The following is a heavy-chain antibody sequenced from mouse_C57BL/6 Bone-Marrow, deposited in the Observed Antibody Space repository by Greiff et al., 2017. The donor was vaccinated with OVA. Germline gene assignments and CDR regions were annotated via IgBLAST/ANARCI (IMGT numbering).Heavy chain of an antibody. CDR3: ARRGERRRRVWYYCDY. CDR2: IDPSDSET. D-gene: IGHD3-2*02. V-gene: IGHV1-52*01. J-gene: IGHJ2*01. CDR1: GYTFTSYW. Sequence: QVQLQQPGAELVRPGSSVKLSCKASGYTFTSYWMHWVKQRPIQGLEWIGNIDPSDSETHYNPKFKDKATLTVDKSSSTAYMHLSSLTSEDSAVYYCARRGERRRRVWYYCDYGGQGTTLTVSS.